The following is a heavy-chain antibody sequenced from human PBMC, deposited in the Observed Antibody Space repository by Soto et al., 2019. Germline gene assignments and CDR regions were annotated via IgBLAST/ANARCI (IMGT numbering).Heavy chain of an antibody. V-gene: IGHV4-59*01. Sequence: LSETLSLTCTVSCGSISSYYWSWIRQPPGKGLEWIGYIYYSGSTNYNPSLKSRVTISVDTSKNQFSLKLSSVTAADTAVYYCARENYYGSGSYTLNWFDPWGQGTLVTVSS. D-gene: IGHD3-10*01. CDR1: CGSISSYY. CDR2: IYYSGST. J-gene: IGHJ5*02. CDR3: ARENYYGSGSYTLNWFDP.